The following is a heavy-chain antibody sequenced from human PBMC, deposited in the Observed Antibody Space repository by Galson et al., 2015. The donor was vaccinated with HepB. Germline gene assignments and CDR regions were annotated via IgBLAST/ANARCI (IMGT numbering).Heavy chain of an antibody. CDR3: AKDSYDSSGYYLLLDY. CDR2: ISGSGGST. V-gene: IGHV3-23*01. CDR1: GFTFSSYA. Sequence: SLRLSCAASGFTFSSYAMSWVRQAPGKGLEWVSAISGSGGSTYYADSVKGRFTISRDNSKNTLYLQMNSLRAEDTAVYYCAKDSYDSSGYYLLLDYWGQGTLVTVSS. D-gene: IGHD3-22*01. J-gene: IGHJ4*02.